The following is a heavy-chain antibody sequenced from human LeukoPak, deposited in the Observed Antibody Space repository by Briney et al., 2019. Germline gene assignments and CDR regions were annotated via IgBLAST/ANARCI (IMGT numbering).Heavy chain of an antibody. Sequence: GGSLRLSCAAAGFTFDEYAMHWVRQAPGKGLVWVSRVNSDGSTTNYADSVKGRFTISRGNAENTLYMRMNSLRPEDTAVYYCARGYYSSSRFDSWGQGTLVTVSS. D-gene: IGHD6-13*01. J-gene: IGHJ4*02. CDR2: VNSDGSTT. CDR1: GFTFDEYA. V-gene: IGHV3-74*01. CDR3: ARGYYSSSRFDS.